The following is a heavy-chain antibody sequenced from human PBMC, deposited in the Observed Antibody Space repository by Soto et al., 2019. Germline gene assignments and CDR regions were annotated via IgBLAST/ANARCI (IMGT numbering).Heavy chain of an antibody. CDR2: IYYSGST. D-gene: IGHD2-21*02. J-gene: IGHJ4*02. CDR3: ARQKGCGGDCYPLDY. V-gene: IGHV4-31*03. CDR1: GGSISSGGYY. Sequence: QVQLQESGPGLVKPSQTLSLTCTVSGGSISSGGYYWSWIRQHPGKGLEWIGYIYYSGSTYYNPSLQSRVTISVDTSKNQFSLKLGSVTAADTAVYYCARQKGCGGDCYPLDYWGQGTLVTVSS.